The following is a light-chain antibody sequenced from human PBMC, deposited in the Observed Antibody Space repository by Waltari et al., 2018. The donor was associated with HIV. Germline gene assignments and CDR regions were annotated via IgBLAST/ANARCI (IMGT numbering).Light chain of an antibody. CDR3: QQYYNWPRT. CDR1: QSVSSN. V-gene: IGKV3-15*01. CDR2: GAS. J-gene: IGKJ1*01. Sequence: EIVLTQSPATLSVSPGERATLSCRASQSVSSNLAWYQQHPGQAPRLLIYGASTRATGIPAKFSGSGSGTEFTLTISSLQSEDFAVYYCQQYYNWPRTFGQGTKVEIK.